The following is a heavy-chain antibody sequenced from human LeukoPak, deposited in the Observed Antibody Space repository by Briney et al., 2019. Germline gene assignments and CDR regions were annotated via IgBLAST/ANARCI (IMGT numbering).Heavy chain of an antibody. D-gene: IGHD4-17*01. CDR2: IRDDGSNK. V-gene: IGHV3-30*02. CDR3: ATVTIEGVDY. J-gene: IGHJ4*02. Sequence: GGSLRLSCAASGFTFSSYGMHWVRQAPGKGLEWVAFIRDDGSNKYYADSVKGRFTISRDNSKNTLYLQMNSLRAEDTAVYYSATVTIEGVDYWGQGTLVTVSS. CDR1: GFTFSSYG.